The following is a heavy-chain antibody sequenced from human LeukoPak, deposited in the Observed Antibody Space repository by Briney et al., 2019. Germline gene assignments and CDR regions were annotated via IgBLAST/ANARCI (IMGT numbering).Heavy chain of an antibody. D-gene: IGHD3-3*01. CDR2: IYYSGST. CDR3: ARVGYDFWSGYYKFYYYYYMDV. J-gene: IGHJ6*03. V-gene: IGHV4-59*01. Sequence: SETLSLTSTVSGGSISSYYWSWIRQPPGKGLEWIGYIYYSGSTNYNPSLKSRVTISVDTSKNQFSLKLSSVTAADTAVYYCARVGYDFWSGYYKFYYYYYMDVWGKGTTVTVSS. CDR1: GGSISSYY.